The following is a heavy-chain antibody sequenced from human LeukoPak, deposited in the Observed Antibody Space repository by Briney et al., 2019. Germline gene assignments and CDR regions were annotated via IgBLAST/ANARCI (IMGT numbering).Heavy chain of an antibody. CDR2: INPNSGGT. V-gene: IGHV1-2*02. D-gene: IGHD1-26*01. CDR1: GYTFTGHY. Sequence: ASVKVSCKXSGYTFTGHYMHWVRQAPGQGLEWMGWINPNSGGTNYAQKFQGRVTMTRDTSISTAYMELSRLRSDDTAVYYCARVILGLLDAFDIWGQGTMVTVSS. CDR3: ARVILGLLDAFDI. J-gene: IGHJ3*02.